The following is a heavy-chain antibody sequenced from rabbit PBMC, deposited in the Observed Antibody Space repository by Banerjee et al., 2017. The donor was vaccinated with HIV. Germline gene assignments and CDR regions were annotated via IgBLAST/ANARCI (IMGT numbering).Heavy chain of an antibody. Sequence: QSLEESGGGLVKPGASLTLTCTASGFSFSSGYDMCWVRQAPGKGLEWIACIGAGSSGSAYCASWAKGRFTISKTSSTTVTLQMTSLTAADTATYFCASGTGGYAFDLWGQGTLVTVS. CDR1: GFSFSSGYD. CDR2: IGAGSSGSA. V-gene: IGHV1S40*01. D-gene: IGHD7-1*01. CDR3: ASGTGGYAFDL. J-gene: IGHJ4*01.